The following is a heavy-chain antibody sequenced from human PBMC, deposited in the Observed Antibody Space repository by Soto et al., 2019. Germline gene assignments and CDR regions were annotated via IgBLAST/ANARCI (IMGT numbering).Heavy chain of an antibody. J-gene: IGHJ4*02. CDR3: AHRPSYCSGGSCYSGFDD. Sequence: QITLKESGPTLVKPTQTLTLTCTFFGFSLSTGGVGVGWIRQPPGKALEWLALIYWDDDKRYSPSLKSRLTITKDTSKNQVVLTMTNMDPVDTATYYCAHRPSYCSGGSCYSGFDDWGQGTLVTVSS. V-gene: IGHV2-5*02. CDR2: IYWDDDK. D-gene: IGHD2-15*01. CDR1: GFSLSTGGVG.